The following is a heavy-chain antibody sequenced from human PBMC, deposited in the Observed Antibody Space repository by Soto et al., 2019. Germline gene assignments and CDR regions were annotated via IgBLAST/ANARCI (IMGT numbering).Heavy chain of an antibody. J-gene: IGHJ5*02. V-gene: IGHV1-69*06. CDR3: ARGGGAAAGLGFLGFDP. CDR2: IIPIFGTA. CDR1: VGTFSSYA. D-gene: IGHD6-13*01. Sequence: SVKVSCKASVGTFSSYAISWVRRAPGQGLEWMGGIIPIFGTANYAQKFQGRVTITADKSTSTAYMELSSLRSEDTAVYYCARGGGAAAGLGFLGFDPWGQGTLVTVSS.